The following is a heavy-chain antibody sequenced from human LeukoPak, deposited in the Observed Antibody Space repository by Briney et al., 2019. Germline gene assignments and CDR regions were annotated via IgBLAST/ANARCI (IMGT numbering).Heavy chain of an antibody. J-gene: IGHJ1*01. Sequence: GGSLRLSCAASGFTFSSYSMNWVRQAPGKGLEWVSSISSSSSYIYYADSVKGRFTISRDNAKNSLYLQMNSLRAEDTAVYYCARENAAYCSGDCYSEYFQHWGQGTLVTVSS. V-gene: IGHV3-21*01. CDR3: ARENAAYCSGDCYSEYFQH. CDR2: ISSSSSYI. CDR1: GFTFSSYS. D-gene: IGHD2-21*02.